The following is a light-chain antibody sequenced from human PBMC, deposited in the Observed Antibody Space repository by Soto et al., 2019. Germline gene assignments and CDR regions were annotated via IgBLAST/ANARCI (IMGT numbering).Light chain of an antibody. Sequence: EIVLTQSPATLSLSPGERATLSCRASQSVSSYLAWYQHKPGQAPRLLIYDASNRATGIPARFSGSGSGTDFTLTISRLEPEDFAVYYCLHRYYCPLTFGGGTKVEIK. CDR2: DAS. CDR3: LHRYYCPLT. V-gene: IGKV3-11*01. CDR1: QSVSSY. J-gene: IGKJ4*01.